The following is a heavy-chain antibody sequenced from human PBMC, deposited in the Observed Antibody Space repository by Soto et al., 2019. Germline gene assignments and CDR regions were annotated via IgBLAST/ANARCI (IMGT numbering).Heavy chain of an antibody. Sequence: QITLKESGPTLVKPTQTLTLTCTFSGFSLNSSGVGVGWIRQPPGKPLEWLALIYWNDEMHYSPSLKSRLIISEDASKHQVVLTVTNMDHVDTATYYSAHRRFAKYSSHSADFDYWGQGILVTVSS. CDR2: IYWNDEM. CDR3: AHRRFAKYSSHSADFDY. V-gene: IGHV2-5*01. J-gene: IGHJ4*02. D-gene: IGHD6-6*01. CDR1: GFSLNSSGVG.